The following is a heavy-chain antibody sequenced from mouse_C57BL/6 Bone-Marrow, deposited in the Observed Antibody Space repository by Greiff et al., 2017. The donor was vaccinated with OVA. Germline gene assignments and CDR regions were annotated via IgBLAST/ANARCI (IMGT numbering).Heavy chain of an antibody. CDR2: IWRGGST. CDR3: AKNLDYDYYGSTWYFDV. D-gene: IGHD1-1*01. CDR1: GFSLTSYG. J-gene: IGHJ1*03. V-gene: IGHV2-5*01. Sequence: VQLQQSGPGLVQPSQSLSITCTVSGFSLTSYGVHWVRQSPGKGLEWLGVIWRGGSTDYNAAFMSRLSITKDNSKSQVFFKMNSLQADDTAIYYCAKNLDYDYYGSTWYFDVWGTGTTVTVSS.